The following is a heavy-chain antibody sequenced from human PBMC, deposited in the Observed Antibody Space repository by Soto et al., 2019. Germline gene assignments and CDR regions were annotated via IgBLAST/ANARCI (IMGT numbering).Heavy chain of an antibody. V-gene: IGHV3-15*01. J-gene: IGHJ4*02. CDR1: GFTFSNAW. Sequence: GGSLRLSCAASGFTFSNAWMNWVRQAPGKGLEWVGLIKSKTDGGTIDYPAPVKGRFIISRDDSRNTLYLQMNSLKTEDTAVYYCTTAHPRGPAYWGQGTLVTVSS. CDR2: IKSKTDGGTI. CDR3: TTAHPRGPAY. D-gene: IGHD5-12*01.